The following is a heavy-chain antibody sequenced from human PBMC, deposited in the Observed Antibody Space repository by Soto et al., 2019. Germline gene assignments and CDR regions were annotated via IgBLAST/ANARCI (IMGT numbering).Heavy chain of an antibody. CDR2: INAFNGNT. J-gene: IGHJ4*02. CDR3: ARDDDSWSGSLLH. D-gene: IGHD3-3*01. Sequence: QVQLVQSGGELRKPGASVKVSCKASGDTFTSFGFSWVRQAPGQGLEWMGWINAFNGNTNFAQKFRGRVTMTTDTSTDTAYMELRRLRSDDTAVYYCARDDDSWSGSLLHWGQGTLITVSA. V-gene: IGHV1-18*01. CDR1: GDTFTSFG.